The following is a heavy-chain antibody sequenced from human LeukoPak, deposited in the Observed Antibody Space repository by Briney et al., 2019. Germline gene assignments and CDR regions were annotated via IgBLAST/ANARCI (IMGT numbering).Heavy chain of an antibody. J-gene: IGHJ4*02. CDR3: ARSARLTADFDY. D-gene: IGHD3-16*01. CDR1: GGSISTYY. CDR2: IYMDGDT. Sequence: SETLSLICTVSGGSISTYYWSWIRQSAGKGLEWIGRIYMDGDTNYNPSLKSRVTMSVDTSKNQYSMRLSSVTAADTAVYYCARSARLTADFDYWGQGTLVTVSS. V-gene: IGHV4-4*07.